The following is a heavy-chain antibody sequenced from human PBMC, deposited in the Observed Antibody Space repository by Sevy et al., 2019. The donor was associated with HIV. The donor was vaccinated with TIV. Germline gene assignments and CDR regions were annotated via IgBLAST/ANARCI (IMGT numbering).Heavy chain of an antibody. CDR3: ARHVQYYVTLPGFYSLGEFAYFDF. J-gene: IGHJ4*02. CDR2: LFPGDSDT. CDR1: GYSFTNYW. V-gene: IGHV5-51*01. Sequence: GESLKISCEASGYSFTNYWIGWVRQKPGKGLEWMAILFPGDSDTRYNPSFQGQVTISADRSVSTAYLQWNSRKASDSALYFYARHVQYYVTLPGFYSLGEFAYFDFWGQGTLVTVSS. D-gene: IGHD3-9*01.